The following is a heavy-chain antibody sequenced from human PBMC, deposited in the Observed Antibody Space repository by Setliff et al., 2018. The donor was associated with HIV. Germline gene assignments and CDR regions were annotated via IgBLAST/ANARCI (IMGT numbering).Heavy chain of an antibody. Sequence: ASVKVSCKASGHNSDFCIHWVQQAPGGRLAWMGRIFLRNGETRYSERFQGRLTITADTSIDTAYMDLSSLRSEDTAVYYCTTTYVRDDYNFDFWGQGSLVTVSS. D-gene: IGHD4-4*01. CDR3: TTTYVRDDYNFDF. CDR1: GHNSDFC. CDR2: IFLRNGET. V-gene: IGHV1-69-2*01. J-gene: IGHJ4*02.